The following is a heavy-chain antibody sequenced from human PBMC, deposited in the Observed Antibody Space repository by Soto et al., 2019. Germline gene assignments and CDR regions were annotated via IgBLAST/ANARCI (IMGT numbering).Heavy chain of an antibody. Sequence: QVQLQQWGAGLLKPSETLSLTCAVYGGSFSGYYWSWIRQPPGKGLEWIGEINHSGSTNYNPSLKSRATISVNTSKNQFSRKLSSVTAADTAVYYCARTSRFDYWGQGTLVTVSS. V-gene: IGHV4-34*01. CDR1: GGSFSGYY. J-gene: IGHJ4*02. CDR2: INHSGST. D-gene: IGHD6-6*01. CDR3: ARTSRFDY.